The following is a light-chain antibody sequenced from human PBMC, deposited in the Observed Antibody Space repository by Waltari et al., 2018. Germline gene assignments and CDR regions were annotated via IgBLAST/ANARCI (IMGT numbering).Light chain of an antibody. J-gene: IGLJ2*01. CDR2: DVC. V-gene: IGLV2-14*03. CDR3: SSYTSSSPVV. Sequence: LMFYDVCNRPSGVSNRFSGSKSGNTASLTISGLQAEDEADYYCSSYTSSSPVVFGGGTKLTVL.